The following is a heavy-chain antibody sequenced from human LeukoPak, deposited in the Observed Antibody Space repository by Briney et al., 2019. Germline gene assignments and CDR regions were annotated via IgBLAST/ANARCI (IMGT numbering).Heavy chain of an antibody. J-gene: IGHJ3*02. CDR3: AKEYSGSYYYDAFDI. D-gene: IGHD1-26*01. CDR1: GFTFNMYA. Sequence: PGGSLRLSCTASGFTFNMYAMNWVRQAPGKGLEWVSGLSGNGGTSYYGDSVKGRFTISRDNSKNTLYLQMNSLRAEDTAVYYCAKEYSGSYYYDAFDIWGQGTMVTVSS. V-gene: IGHV3-23*01. CDR2: LSGNGGTS.